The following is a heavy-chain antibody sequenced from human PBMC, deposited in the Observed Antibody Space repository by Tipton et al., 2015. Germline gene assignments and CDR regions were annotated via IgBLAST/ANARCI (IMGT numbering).Heavy chain of an antibody. D-gene: IGHD5-24*01. CDR2: ISPFNVNA. CDR1: GYTFTSYG. CDR3: SRVWAADGDFDY. Sequence: QSGPEVKKPGASVKVSRKASGYTFTSYGISWVRQAPGQGLEWMGWISPFNVNANYAQKLQGRVTMTADTSTSTTYMELRSLRSDDTAVYYCSRVWAADGDFDYWGQGTLVTVSS. J-gene: IGHJ4*02. V-gene: IGHV1-18*01.